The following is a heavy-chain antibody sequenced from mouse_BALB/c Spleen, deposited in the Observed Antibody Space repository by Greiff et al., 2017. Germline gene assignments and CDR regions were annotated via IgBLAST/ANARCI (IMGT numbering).Heavy chain of an antibody. V-gene: IGHV5-12-1*01. CDR3: ARQDDYDWFAY. D-gene: IGHD2-4*01. J-gene: IGHJ3*01. CDR1: GFAFSSYD. Sequence: EVMLVESGGGLVKPGGSLKLSCAASGFAFSSYDMSWVRQTPEKRLEWVAYISSGGGSTYYPDTVKGRFTISRDNAKNTLYLQMSSLKSEDTAMYYCARQDDYDWFAYWGQGTLVTVSA. CDR2: ISSGGGST.